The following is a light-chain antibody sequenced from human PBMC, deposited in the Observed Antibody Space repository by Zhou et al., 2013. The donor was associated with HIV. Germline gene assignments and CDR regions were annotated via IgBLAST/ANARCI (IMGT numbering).Light chain of an antibody. CDR3: QQYNSYST. V-gene: IGKV1-13*02. J-gene: IGKJ2*01. CDR1: QGISHA. CDR2: DAS. Sequence: AIQLTQSPSSLSASVGDRVTITCRASQGISHALAWYQQKPGKAPKLLIYDASSLESGVPSRFSGSGSGTDFTLTISSLQPEDCTTYYCQQYNSYSTFGQGTKLEIK.